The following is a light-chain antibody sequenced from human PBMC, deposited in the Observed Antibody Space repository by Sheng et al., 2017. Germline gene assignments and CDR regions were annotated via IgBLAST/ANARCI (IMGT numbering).Light chain of an antibody. CDR2: GTS. CDR3: QQRSNWPPWT. J-gene: IGKJ1*01. Sequence: EIVMTQSPATLSVSPGERATLSCRASQSVNSKLAWYQQKPGQAPRLLISGTSTRATGIPARFSGSGSGTEFTLTISSLEPEDFAVYYCQQRSNWPPWTFGQGTKVEIK. CDR1: QSVNSK. V-gene: IGKV3-15*01.